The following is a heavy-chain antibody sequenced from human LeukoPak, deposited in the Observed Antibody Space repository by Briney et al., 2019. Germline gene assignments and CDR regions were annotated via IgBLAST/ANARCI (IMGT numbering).Heavy chain of an antibody. CDR3: AADRADFDSSGYALDY. V-gene: IGHV1-24*01. D-gene: IGHD3-22*01. CDR2: FDPEDGET. CDR1: GYSLTELS. Sequence: ASVKVSCKVSGYSLTELSMQWVRQGPGKGLEWMGGFDPEDGETIYAEKFQGRVTMTEDTSTDTAYMELSSLRSEDTAVYYCAADRADFDSSGYALDYWGQGTLVTVSS. J-gene: IGHJ4*02.